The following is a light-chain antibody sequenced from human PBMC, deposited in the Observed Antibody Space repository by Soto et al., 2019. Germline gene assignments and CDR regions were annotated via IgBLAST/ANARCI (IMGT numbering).Light chain of an antibody. Sequence: EIVMTQSPAILSVSPGERATLSCRASQSVSSNLAWYQQKPGQAPRLLLYGASTRATGIPDRFSGSGSETEFTITISSLQPEDFAVYYCQQYDNWPPWTFGQGTKVEIK. CDR3: QQYDNWPPWT. CDR2: GAS. V-gene: IGKV3-15*01. J-gene: IGKJ1*01. CDR1: QSVSSN.